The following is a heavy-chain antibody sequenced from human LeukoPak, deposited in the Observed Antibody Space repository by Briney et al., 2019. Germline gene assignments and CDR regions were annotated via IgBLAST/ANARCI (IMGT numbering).Heavy chain of an antibody. J-gene: IGHJ3*02. CDR3: ARDGGHGAYPGSFDI. Sequence: SETLSLTCTVSGGSVSSGSYYWSWIRQPPGKGLEWIGYMYYTGSTNYNPSLKSRVTISVDTSKNQFSLNLSSVTAADTAVYYCARDGGHGAYPGSFDIWGQGTMVTVSS. D-gene: IGHD4-17*01. CDR2: MYYTGST. CDR1: GGSVSSGSYY. V-gene: IGHV4-61*01.